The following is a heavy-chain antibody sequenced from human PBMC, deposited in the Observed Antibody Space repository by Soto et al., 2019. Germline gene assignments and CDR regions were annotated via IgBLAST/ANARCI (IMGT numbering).Heavy chain of an antibody. CDR1: GVSFNNNG. CDR2: VSPPFRTS. J-gene: IGHJ6*02. V-gene: IGHV1-69*01. D-gene: IGHD3-10*01. Sequence: QVQLVQSGAEVKKPGSSVKVSCKTSGVSFNNNGIGWVRQAPGLGLDWMGGVSPPFRTSNYSRKFQGRISITADASTGTVNMELSSMTSEVTAQYYCARVLYYGSGSYSPYGMDVWGQGATVTVSS. CDR3: ARVLYYGSGSYSPYGMDV.